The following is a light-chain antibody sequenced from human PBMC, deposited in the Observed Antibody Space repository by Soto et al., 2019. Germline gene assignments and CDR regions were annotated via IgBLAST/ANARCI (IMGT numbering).Light chain of an antibody. CDR2: DTS. Sequence: EVVLTHSLVTLYLSLVERDTLLGRASQSFRGLLAWYQQKPGQAPRLLIYDTSSRASGIPDRFSGSGSGTDFTLTISRLETEDFAVFYCQQYGTSEIIFGQGTRLEIK. CDR3: QQYGTSEII. J-gene: IGKJ5*01. V-gene: IGKV3-20*01. CDR1: QSFRGL.